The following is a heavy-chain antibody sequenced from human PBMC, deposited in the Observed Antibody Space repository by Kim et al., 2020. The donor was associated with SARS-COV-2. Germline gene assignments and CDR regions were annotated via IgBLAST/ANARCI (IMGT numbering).Heavy chain of an antibody. CDR1: GFTFSSYS. CDR2: ISSSSSYI. D-gene: IGHD6-13*01. CDR3: ARDTIAAAGKVFGKNSPFDY. V-gene: IGHV3-21*01. J-gene: IGHJ4*02. Sequence: GGSLRLSCAASGFTFSSYSMNWVRQAPGKGLEWVSSISSSSSYIYYADSVKGRFTISRDNAKNSLYLQMNSLRAEDTAVYYCARDTIAAAGKVFGKNSPFDYWGQGTLVTVSS.